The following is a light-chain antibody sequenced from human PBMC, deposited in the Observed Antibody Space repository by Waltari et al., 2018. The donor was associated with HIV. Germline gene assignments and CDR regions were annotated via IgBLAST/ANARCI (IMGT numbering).Light chain of an antibody. J-gene: IGKJ1*01. V-gene: IGKV3-15*01. CDR2: GTS. CDR1: Q. Sequence: EILMTQSPATLSVSPGERATLSSRASQTPRLLIYGTSSRATDIPARFSGSGSGTEFTLTISSLQSEDFAVYYCHHYNNWRETFGQGTKVEIK. CDR3: HHYNNWRET.